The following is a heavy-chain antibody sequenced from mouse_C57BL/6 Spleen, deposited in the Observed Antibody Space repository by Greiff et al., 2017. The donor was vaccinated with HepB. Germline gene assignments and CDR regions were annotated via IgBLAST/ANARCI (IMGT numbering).Heavy chain of an antibody. Sequence: VKLMESGAELVKPGASVKMSCKASGYTFTTYPIEWMKQNHGKSLEWIGNFHPYNDDTKYNEKFKGKATLTVEKSSSTVYLELSRFTSDDSAVYYCARGGLLWYFDVWGTGTTVTVSS. V-gene: IGHV1-47*01. CDR3: ARGGLLWYFDV. CDR2: FHPYNDDT. J-gene: IGHJ1*03. CDR1: GYTFTTYP. D-gene: IGHD1-1*01.